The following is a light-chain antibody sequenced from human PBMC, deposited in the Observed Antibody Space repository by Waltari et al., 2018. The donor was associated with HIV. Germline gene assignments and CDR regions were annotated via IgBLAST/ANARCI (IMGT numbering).Light chain of an antibody. CDR3: QQYDDLPFT. J-gene: IGKJ3*01. CDR2: HTS. CDR1: QDINNN. V-gene: IGKV1-33*01. Sequence: DIRMTQSPSSLSAAVGDNVTMTCQATQDINNNLNWYQQKAGEAPKLLIYHTSLLETGVSPRFSGGGSGANFTLTIASPQPEDVATYFCQQYDDLPFTFGPGT.